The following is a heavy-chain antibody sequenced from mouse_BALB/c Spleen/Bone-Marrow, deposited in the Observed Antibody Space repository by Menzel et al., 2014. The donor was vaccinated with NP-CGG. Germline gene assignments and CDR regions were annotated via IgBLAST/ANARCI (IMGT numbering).Heavy chain of an antibody. CDR2: IDPANGNT. V-gene: IGHV14-3*02. J-gene: IGHJ1*01. CDR3: ASYRYAWYFDV. D-gene: IGHD2-14*01. Sequence: EVQRVESGAELVKPGASVKLSCTASGFNIKDTYLHWVKQRPEQGLEWIGRIDPANGNTKYDPKFQGKATITADTSSNTDYLQLSSLTSEDTAVYYCASYRYAWYFDVWGAGTTVTVSS. CDR1: GFNIKDTY.